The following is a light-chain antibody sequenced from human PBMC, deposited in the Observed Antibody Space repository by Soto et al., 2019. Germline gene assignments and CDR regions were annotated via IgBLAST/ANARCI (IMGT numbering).Light chain of an antibody. J-gene: IGKJ4*01. CDR1: QSVRSD. CDR3: QQYNIWPLT. CDR2: GAA. V-gene: IGKV3-15*01. Sequence: ETQMTQSPVTLSVSPGERVTLSCRASQSVRSDLAWYQKKPGQPPRLLIYGAATRATGIPARFSGSGSGTEFTLTINSLQSEDFALYYCQQYNIWPLTFGGGTRVQIK.